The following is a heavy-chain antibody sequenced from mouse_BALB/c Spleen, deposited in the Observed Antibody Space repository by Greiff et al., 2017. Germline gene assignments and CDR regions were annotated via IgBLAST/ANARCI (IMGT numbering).Heavy chain of an antibody. J-gene: IGHJ2*01. Sequence: VQLKESGPGLVKPSQSLSLTCSVTGYSITSGYYWNWIRQFPGNKLEWMGYISYDGSNNYNPSLKNRISITRDTSKNQFFLKLNSVTTEDTATYYCARDGNYHYFDYWGQGTTLTVSS. D-gene: IGHD2-1*01. CDR3: ARDGNYHYFDY. V-gene: IGHV3-6*02. CDR1: GYSITSGYY. CDR2: ISYDGSN.